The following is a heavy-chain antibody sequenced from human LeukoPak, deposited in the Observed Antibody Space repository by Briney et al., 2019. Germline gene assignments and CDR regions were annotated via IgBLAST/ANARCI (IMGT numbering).Heavy chain of an antibody. CDR2: ISGDGGST. D-gene: IGHD3-9*01. V-gene: IGHV3-43*02. CDR3: AKDNYDILTGPFDY. J-gene: IGHJ4*02. Sequence: GGSLRLSCAASGFTFSSYAMSWVRQAPGKGLEWVSLISGDGGSTYYADSVKGRFTISRDNSKNSLYLQMNSLRTEDTALYYCAKDNYDILTGPFDYWGQGTLVTVSS. CDR1: GFTFSSYA.